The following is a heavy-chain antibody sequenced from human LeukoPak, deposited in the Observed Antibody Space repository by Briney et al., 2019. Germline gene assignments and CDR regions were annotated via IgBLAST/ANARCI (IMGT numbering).Heavy chain of an antibody. CDR1: GGSVSTYY. CDR2: IYYSGST. Sequence: SETLSLTCTVSGGSVSTYYWNWIRQPPGKGLEWIGYIYYSGSTNYNPSLKSRLTISVDTSNNQFSLKLSSVTAADTAVYYCARGLSLLWFGELLFWFDPWGQGTLVTVSS. J-gene: IGHJ5*02. V-gene: IGHV4-59*08. D-gene: IGHD3-10*01. CDR3: ARGLSLLWFGELLFWFDP.